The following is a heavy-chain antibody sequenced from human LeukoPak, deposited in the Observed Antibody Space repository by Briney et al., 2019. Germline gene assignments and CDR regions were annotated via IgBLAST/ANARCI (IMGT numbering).Heavy chain of an antibody. J-gene: IGHJ4*02. CDR1: GYTFTSYG. Sequence: ASVTVSCKASGYTFTSYGIIWVRQAPGQGLEGMGWISAYNGNTNYAQKLQGRVTMTTDTSTSTAYMELRSLRSDDTAVYYCARAFYDSSGYYGFDYWGQGTLVTVSS. D-gene: IGHD3-22*01. CDR2: ISAYNGNT. CDR3: ARAFYDSSGYYGFDY. V-gene: IGHV1-18*01.